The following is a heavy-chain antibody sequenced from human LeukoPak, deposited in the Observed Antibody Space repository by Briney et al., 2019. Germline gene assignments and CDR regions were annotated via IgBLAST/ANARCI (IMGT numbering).Heavy chain of an antibody. D-gene: IGHD3-16*02. J-gene: IGHJ5*02. V-gene: IGHV1-8*01. CDR1: GYTFTSYD. Sequence: GASVKVSCKASGYTFTSYDINWVRQATGQGLEWMGWMNPNSGNTGYAQKFQGRVTMTRNTSISTAYMELSSLRSEDTAVYYCARGLTDYVWGSYRYHNWFDPWGQGTLVTVSS. CDR2: MNPNSGNT. CDR3: ARGLTDYVWGSYRYHNWFDP.